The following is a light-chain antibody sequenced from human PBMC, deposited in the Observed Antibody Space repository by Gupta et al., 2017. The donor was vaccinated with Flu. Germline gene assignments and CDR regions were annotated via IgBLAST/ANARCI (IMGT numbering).Light chain of an antibody. V-gene: IGLV2-14*01. CDR3: TSYTSSSTL. Sequence: QSALTQPASVSGSPGQSITISCTGTSSDVGGYRYVSWYQQHPGKAPKLVIYEVSNRPSGVSNRFSGSKSGNTASLTISGLQAEDEADYYCTSYTSSSTLFGGGTKLTVL. CDR1: SSDVGGYRY. J-gene: IGLJ3*02. CDR2: EVS.